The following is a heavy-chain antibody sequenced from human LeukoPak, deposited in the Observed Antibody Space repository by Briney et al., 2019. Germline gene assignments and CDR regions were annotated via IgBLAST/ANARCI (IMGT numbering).Heavy chain of an antibody. J-gene: IGHJ4*02. CDR2: IRYDGSNK. V-gene: IGHV3-30*02. D-gene: IGHD2-15*01. CDR3: AKGEVVAASIFDY. Sequence: PGGSLRLSCAASGFTFSTYGMHWVRQAPGKGLEWVAFIRYDGSNKHYADSVKGRFTISRDNSKNTLYLQMNSLRAEDTAVYYCAKGEVVAASIFDYWGQGTLVTVSS. CDR1: GFTFSTYG.